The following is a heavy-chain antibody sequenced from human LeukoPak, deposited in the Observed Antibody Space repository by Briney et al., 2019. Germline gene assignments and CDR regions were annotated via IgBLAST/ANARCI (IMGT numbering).Heavy chain of an antibody. CDR2: IKSDGNT. V-gene: IGHV3-74*01. Sequence: GGSLRLSCASSGFTFSRYWMHWVRQAPGKGLVWVSRIKSDGNTNYADSVKGRFTISRDNAKNTVSLQMNSLRAEDTGVYFCARAPSEIGGYYPEYFRHWGQGTLVTVSS. J-gene: IGHJ1*01. CDR3: ARAPSEIGGYYPEYFRH. CDR1: GFTFSRYW. D-gene: IGHD3-22*01.